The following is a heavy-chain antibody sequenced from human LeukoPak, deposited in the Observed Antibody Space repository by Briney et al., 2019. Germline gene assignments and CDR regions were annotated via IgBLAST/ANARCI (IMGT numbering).Heavy chain of an antibody. CDR1: GFTFSSYS. Sequence: GSLRLSCAASGFTFSSYSMNWVRQAPGKGLEWVSSISSSSSYIYYEDSVKGRFTISRDNAKKSLYLQMNSLRAEDTAVYYCARERRQQLVFGNWFDPWGQGTLVTVSS. J-gene: IGHJ5*02. CDR2: ISSSSSYI. V-gene: IGHV3-21*01. CDR3: ARERRQQLVFGNWFDP. D-gene: IGHD6-13*01.